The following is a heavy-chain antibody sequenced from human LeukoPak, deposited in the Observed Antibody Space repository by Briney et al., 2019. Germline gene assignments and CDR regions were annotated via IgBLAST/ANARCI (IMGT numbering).Heavy chain of an antibody. CDR3: ARGRRALNYGGNFNFDY. CDR1: GYSISSGYY. V-gene: IGHV4-38-2*02. CDR2: IYHSGST. J-gene: IGHJ4*02. Sequence: KPSETLSLTCTVSGYSISSGYYRGWIRQPPGKGLEWIGSIYHSGSTYYNPSLKSRVTISVDTSKNQFSLKLSSVTAADTAVYYCARGRRALNYGGNFNFDYWGQGTLVTVSS. D-gene: IGHD4-23*01.